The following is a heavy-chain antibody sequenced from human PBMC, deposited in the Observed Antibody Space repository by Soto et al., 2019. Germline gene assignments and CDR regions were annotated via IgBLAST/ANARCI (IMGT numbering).Heavy chain of an antibody. V-gene: IGHV3-66*04. CDR3: ARLGAAVPGHYYFDY. J-gene: IGHJ4*02. D-gene: IGHD6-19*01. CDR1: GITVSSNF. Sequence: EVQMVESGGGLVQPGGSLRLSCEASGITVSSNFMTWVRQAPGKGLEWVSVIHSGGSTYSANSVKGRITISRDNSKNTVYLQMNSLSAEDTAVYYCARLGAAVPGHYYFDYWGQGTLVTVSS. CDR2: IHSGGST.